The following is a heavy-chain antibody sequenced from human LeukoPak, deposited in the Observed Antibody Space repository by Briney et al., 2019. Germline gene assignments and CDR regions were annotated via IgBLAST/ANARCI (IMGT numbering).Heavy chain of an antibody. D-gene: IGHD3-10*01. CDR3: ARDRSPISMVRWGVFDY. V-gene: IGHV4-59*01. CDR2: IYYSGST. J-gene: IGHJ4*02. CDR1: SGSIGTYY. Sequence: SETLSLTCTVSSGSIGTYYWSWIRQPPGRGLECIGYIYYSGSTNYNPSLKSRVTISVDTSKNQFSLKLNSVTAADTAVYYCARDRSPISMVRWGVFDYWGQGILVTVSS.